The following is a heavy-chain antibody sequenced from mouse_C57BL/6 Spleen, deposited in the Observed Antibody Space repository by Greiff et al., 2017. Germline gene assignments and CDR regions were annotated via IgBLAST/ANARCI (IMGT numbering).Heavy chain of an antibody. D-gene: IGHD1-1*01. V-gene: IGHV1-69*01. CDR2: IDPSDSYT. J-gene: IGHJ3*01. CDR3: ARQGIYGSSAAWFAY. Sequence: QVQLQQPGAELVMPGASVKLSCKASGYTFTSYWMHWVKQRPGQGLEWIGEIDPSDSYTNYNQKFKGKSTLTVDKSSSTAYMQLSSLTSEDSAVYYCARQGIYGSSAAWFAYWGQGTLVTVSA. CDR1: GYTFTSYW.